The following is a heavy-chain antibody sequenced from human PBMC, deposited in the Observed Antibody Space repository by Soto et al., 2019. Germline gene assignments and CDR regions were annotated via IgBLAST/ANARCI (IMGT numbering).Heavy chain of an antibody. Sequence: QVQLVQSGAEVKKPGSSVKVSCKASGGTFSNYAINWVRQAPGQELEWMGGFIPIFDAANYAQNFRGRVTITADESTSTAYMELSGLRSEDTAMYYCARKAESYGFDIWGQGTLVTVS. CDR3: ARKAESYGFDI. D-gene: IGHD3-10*01. CDR2: FIPIFDAA. CDR1: GGTFSNYA. J-gene: IGHJ3*02. V-gene: IGHV1-69*01.